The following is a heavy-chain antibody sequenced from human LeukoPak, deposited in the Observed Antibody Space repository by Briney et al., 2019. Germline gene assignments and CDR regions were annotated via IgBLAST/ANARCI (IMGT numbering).Heavy chain of an antibody. CDR3: AGAVDFYYYGMDV. Sequence: GGSLRLSCAASGFTFSSYAMHWVRQAPGKGLEWVAVISYDGSNKYYADSVKGRFTISRDNSENTLYLQMNSLRAEDTAVYYCAGAVDFYYYGMDVWGQGTTVTVSS. J-gene: IGHJ6*02. D-gene: IGHD5-12*01. CDR2: ISYDGSNK. CDR1: GFTFSSYA. V-gene: IGHV3-30-3*01.